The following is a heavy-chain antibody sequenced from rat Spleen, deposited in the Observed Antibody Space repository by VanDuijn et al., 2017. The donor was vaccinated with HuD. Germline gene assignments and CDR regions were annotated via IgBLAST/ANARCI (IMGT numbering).Heavy chain of an antibody. J-gene: IGHJ1*01. CDR3: ARGAAISWDYWYVDF. CDR1: GFTFRNFD. D-gene: IGHD1-2*01. CDR2: ISPSGVT. Sequence: EVQLVESGGGLVQPGRSLKLSCEASGFTFRNFDMAWVRQAPTKGLGWVASISPSGVTYYRGSVKGRFTISRDNAKNTQYWQMDSLRSEDTVTYYWARGAAISWDYWYVDFWGPGTMVTVSS. V-gene: IGHV5S13*01.